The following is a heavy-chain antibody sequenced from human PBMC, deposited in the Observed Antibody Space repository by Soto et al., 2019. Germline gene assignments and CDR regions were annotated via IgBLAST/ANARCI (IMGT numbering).Heavy chain of an antibody. Sequence: QITLKESGPTLVKPTQTLRLTCTFSGFSLSTGGVGLGWIRQPPGKALEWLALIFWDDDERYTPSLKSRLTITKDTSKNQVVLTMTNMDPVDTATYYCAHFKALQPDYWGQGTLVTVSS. CDR2: IFWDDDE. J-gene: IGHJ4*02. D-gene: IGHD1-1*01. CDR3: AHFKALQPDY. V-gene: IGHV2-5*02. CDR1: GFSLSTGGVG.